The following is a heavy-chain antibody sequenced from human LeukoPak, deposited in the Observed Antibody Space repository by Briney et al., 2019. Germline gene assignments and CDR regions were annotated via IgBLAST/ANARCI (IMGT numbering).Heavy chain of an antibody. J-gene: IGHJ5*02. CDR3: ARDREYSSFDP. V-gene: IGHV4-59*01. CDR2: IYYSGST. D-gene: IGHD2/OR15-2a*01. Sequence: SETLSLTCTVSGGSISSYYWSWIRQPPGKGLGWIGYIYYSGSTNYNPSLKSRVTISVDTSKNQFSLKLSSVTAADTAVYYCARDREYSSFDPWGQGTLVTVSS. CDR1: GGSISSYY.